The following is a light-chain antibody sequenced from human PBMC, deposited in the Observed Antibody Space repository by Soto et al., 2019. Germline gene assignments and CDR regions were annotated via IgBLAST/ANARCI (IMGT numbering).Light chain of an antibody. V-gene: IGLV2-11*01. J-gene: IGLJ3*02. CDR2: DVG. CDR3: CSYAGSYAWV. Sequence: QSALTQSRSVSGSPGQSVTISCTGTSSDVGAYNYVSWCQQRPGKAPRLMIYDVGVRPSGVPDRFSASKSGNTASLTISGLQAEDEADYYCCSYAGSYAWVFGGGTKLTVL. CDR1: SSDVGAYNY.